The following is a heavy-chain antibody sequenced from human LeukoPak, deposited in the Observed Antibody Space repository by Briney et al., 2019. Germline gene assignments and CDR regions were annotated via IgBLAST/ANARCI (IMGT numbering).Heavy chain of an antibody. J-gene: IGHJ4*02. V-gene: IGHV1-46*01. CDR1: GYTFTSYY. D-gene: IGHD2-21*02. CDR2: INPSGGST. CDR3: ARDLIRYCGGDCYSDY. Sequence: ASVKVSCKASGYTFTSYYMHWVRQAPGQGLEWMGIINPSGGSTSYAQKFQGRVTMTRDTSTSTVYMELSSLRSEDTAVYYCARDLIRYCGGDCYSDYWGQGTLVTVSS.